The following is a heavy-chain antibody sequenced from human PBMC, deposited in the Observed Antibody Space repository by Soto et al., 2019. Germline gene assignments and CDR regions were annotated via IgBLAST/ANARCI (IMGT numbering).Heavy chain of an antibody. D-gene: IGHD2-2*01. CDR2: ISAYNGNT. CDR3: AREGYCSSTSRYHYYYYYGMDV. J-gene: IGHJ6*02. Sequence: ASVKVSCKASGYTFTSYGISWVRQAPGQGLEWMGWISAYNGNTNYAQKLQGRVTMTTDTSTSTAYMELRSLRSDDTAVYYCAREGYCSSTSRYHYYYYYGMDVWGQGTTVTVSS. CDR1: GYTFTSYG. V-gene: IGHV1-18*01.